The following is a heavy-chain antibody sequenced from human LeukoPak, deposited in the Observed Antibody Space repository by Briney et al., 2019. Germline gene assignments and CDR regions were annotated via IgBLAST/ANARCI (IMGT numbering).Heavy chain of an antibody. CDR3: ARAITMVTEGAFDI. D-gene: IGHD3-10*01. J-gene: IGHJ3*02. V-gene: IGHV3-30-3*01. CDR2: ISYDGSNK. CDR1: GFTFSDYY. Sequence: GGSLRLSCAASGFTFSDYYMSWIRQAPGKGLECVAVISYDGSNKYYADSVKGRFTISRDNSKNTLSLQMNSLTTEDTAVYYCARAITMVTEGAFDIWGQGTMVTVSS.